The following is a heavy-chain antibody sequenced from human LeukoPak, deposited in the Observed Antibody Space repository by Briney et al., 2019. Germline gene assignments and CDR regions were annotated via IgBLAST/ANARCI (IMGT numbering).Heavy chain of an antibody. CDR3: AKDRSSSLRFDY. D-gene: IGHD6-6*01. CDR2: ISGSGSST. Sequence: GGSLRLSCAASGFTFSSYAMSWVRQAPGKGLEWVSAISGSGSSTYYADSVKGRFTISRDNSKNTLYLQMNSLRAEDTAVYYCAKDRSSSLRFDYWGQGTLVTVSS. CDR1: GFTFSSYA. J-gene: IGHJ4*02. V-gene: IGHV3-23*01.